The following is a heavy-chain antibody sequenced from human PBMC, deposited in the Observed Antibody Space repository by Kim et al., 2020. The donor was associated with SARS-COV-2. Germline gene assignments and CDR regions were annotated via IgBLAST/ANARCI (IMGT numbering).Heavy chain of an antibody. Sequence: SVKVSCKASGGTFSSYAITWVRQAPGQGLEWMGGIIPSFATENYGQKFEGRVTITADESTSTAYMELSSLRSEDTAVYYCAIWEYYDILTGHQYYGMDVWGQGTTVTVSS. CDR1: GGTFSSYA. D-gene: IGHD3-9*01. CDR2: IIPSFATE. CDR3: AIWEYYDILTGHQYYGMDV. V-gene: IGHV1-69*13. J-gene: IGHJ6*02.